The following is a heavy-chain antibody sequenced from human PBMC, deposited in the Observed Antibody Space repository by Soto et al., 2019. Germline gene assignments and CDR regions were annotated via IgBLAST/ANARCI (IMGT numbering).Heavy chain of an antibody. J-gene: IGHJ4*02. Sequence: VGSLRLSCAASGFTFSSYGMHWVRQAPGKGLEWVAVISYDGSNKYYADSVKGRFTISRDNSKNTLYLQMNSLRAEDTAVYYCAKDRWGSGWSRLDYWGQGTLVTVSS. V-gene: IGHV3-30*18. D-gene: IGHD6-19*01. CDR2: ISYDGSNK. CDR3: AKDRWGSGWSRLDY. CDR1: GFTFSSYG.